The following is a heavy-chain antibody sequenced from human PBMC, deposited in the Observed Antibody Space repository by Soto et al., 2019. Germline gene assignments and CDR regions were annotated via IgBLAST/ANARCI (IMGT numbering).Heavy chain of an antibody. CDR3: ARDSVLFDFWSGQDSIWGFDP. CDR1: GYTFTSYG. Sequence: GASVKVSCKASGYTFTSYGISWVRQAPGQGLERMGWISAYNGNTNYAQKLQGRVTMTTDTSTSTAYMELRSLRSDDTAVYYCARDSVLFDFWSGQDSIWGFDPWGQGTLVTVSS. J-gene: IGHJ5*02. CDR2: ISAYNGNT. V-gene: IGHV1-18*01. D-gene: IGHD3-3*01.